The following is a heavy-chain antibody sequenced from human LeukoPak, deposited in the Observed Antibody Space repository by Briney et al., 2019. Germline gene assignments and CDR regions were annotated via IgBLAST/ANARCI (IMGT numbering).Heavy chain of an antibody. CDR3: ARGRVVPAATPDFDY. CDR2: INPNSGGT. D-gene: IGHD2-2*01. V-gene: IGHV1-2*02. J-gene: IGHJ4*02. Sequence: GASVKVSCKASGYTFTGYYMHWVRQAPGQGLEWMGWINPNSGGTNYAQKFQGRVTMTRDTSISTAYMELSRLRSDDTAVYYCARGRVVPAATPDFDYWGQGTLVTVSS. CDR1: GYTFTGYY.